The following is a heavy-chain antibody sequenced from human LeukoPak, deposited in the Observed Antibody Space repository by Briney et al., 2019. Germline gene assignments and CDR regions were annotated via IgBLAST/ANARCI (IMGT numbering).Heavy chain of an antibody. D-gene: IGHD4-23*01. V-gene: IGHV4-39*01. CDR2: IYYSRST. CDR3: ARGFRWAIYYMDV. J-gene: IGHJ6*03. Sequence: SETLSLTCTVSGDSISSSNYYWGWIRQPPGKGLEWIGSIYYSRSTYYNPSLKSRITISVDTSKNQFSLKLSSVTAADTAVYYCARGFRWAIYYMDVWGKGTTVTVSS. CDR1: GDSISSSNYY.